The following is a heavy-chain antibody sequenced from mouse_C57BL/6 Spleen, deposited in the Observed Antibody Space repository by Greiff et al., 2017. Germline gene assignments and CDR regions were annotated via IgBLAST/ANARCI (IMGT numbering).Heavy chain of an antibody. Sequence: QVQLQQPGTELVKPGASVKLSCKASGYTFTSYWMHWVKQRPGQGLEWIGNINPSNGGTNYNEKVKSKATLTVDKSYSTAYMQLSCLTSEDSAVYYCARQGTVGYYYAMDYWGQGTSVTVSS. J-gene: IGHJ4*01. CDR2: INPSNGGT. V-gene: IGHV1-53*01. CDR3: ARQGTVGYYYAMDY. CDR1: GYTFTSYW. D-gene: IGHD1-1*01.